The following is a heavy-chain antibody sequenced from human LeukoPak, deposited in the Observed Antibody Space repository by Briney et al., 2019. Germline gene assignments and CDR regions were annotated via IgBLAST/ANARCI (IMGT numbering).Heavy chain of an antibody. J-gene: IGHJ4*02. CDR3: ARHVRDYYDSSGYDY. CDR2: IYYSGST. V-gene: IGHV4-39*01. Sequence: SETLSLTCTVSGVSISSSSYYWGWLRQPPGKGLEWIGSIYYSGSTYYNPSLKSRVTISVDTSKNQFSLKLSSVTAADTAVYYCARHVRDYYDSSGYDYWGQGTLVTVSS. D-gene: IGHD3-22*01. CDR1: GVSISSSSYY.